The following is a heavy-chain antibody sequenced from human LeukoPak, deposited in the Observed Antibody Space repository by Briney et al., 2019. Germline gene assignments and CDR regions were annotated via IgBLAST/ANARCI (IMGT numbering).Heavy chain of an antibody. D-gene: IGHD4-17*01. J-gene: IGHJ3*02. CDR3: ARDLATVTKGFDI. Sequence: PSETLSLTCAVSGDSFSSHYWTWIRQSPGTGLEWIGYISHIGRTNYNPSLKSRVTISIDTSKNQFSLKLRSVTAADTAVYYCARDLATVTKGFDIWGQGTMVSVSS. CDR2: ISHIGRT. V-gene: IGHV4-59*11. CDR1: GDSFSSHY.